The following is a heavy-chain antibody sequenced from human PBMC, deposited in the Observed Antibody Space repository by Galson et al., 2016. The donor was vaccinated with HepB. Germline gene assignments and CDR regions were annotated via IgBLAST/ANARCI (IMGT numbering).Heavy chain of an antibody. Sequence: SETLSLTCAVSGGSISSSNWWSWVRQPPGKGLEWIGEIYHTGSTNYSPSLKSRLTISVDKSKNQLSLKLSSVTAADTAVYYCARDHAGEAQRRPLGYWGQGTLVTVSS. CDR1: GGSISSSNW. CDR3: ARDHAGEAQRRPLGY. D-gene: IGHD1-14*01. CDR2: IYHTGST. J-gene: IGHJ4*02. V-gene: IGHV4-4*02.